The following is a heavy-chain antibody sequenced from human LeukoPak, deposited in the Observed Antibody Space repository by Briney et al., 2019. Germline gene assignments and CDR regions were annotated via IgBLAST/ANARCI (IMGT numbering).Heavy chain of an antibody. CDR3: ARSPGEWLPWN. J-gene: IGHJ4*02. CDR2: IYYSGST. D-gene: IGHD5-12*01. V-gene: IGHV4-59*01. Sequence: SETLSLTCTVSGGSTSSYYWSWIRQPPGKGLEWIGYIYYSGSTNYNPSLKSRVTISVDTSKNQFSLKLRSVTAADTAVYYCARSPGEWLPWNWGQGTLVTVSS. CDR1: GGSTSSYY.